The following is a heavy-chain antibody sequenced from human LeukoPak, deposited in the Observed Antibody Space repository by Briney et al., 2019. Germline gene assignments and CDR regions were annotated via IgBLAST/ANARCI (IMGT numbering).Heavy chain of an antibody. D-gene: IGHD3-16*01. CDR3: ARVTGLRLGELPTDDFDY. CDR1: GGSISSSSYY. V-gene: IGHV4-39*07. J-gene: IGHJ4*02. CDR2: IYYSGST. Sequence: PSETLSLTCTVSGGSISSSSYYWGWIRQPPGKGLEWIGSIYYSGSTNYNPSLKSRVTISVDTSKNQFSLKLSPVTAADTAVYYCARVTGLRLGELPTDDFDYWGQGTLVTVSS.